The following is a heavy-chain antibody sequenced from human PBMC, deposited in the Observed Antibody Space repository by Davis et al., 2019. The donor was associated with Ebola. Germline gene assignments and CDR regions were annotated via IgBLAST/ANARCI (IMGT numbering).Heavy chain of an antibody. V-gene: IGHV3-23*01. D-gene: IGHD3-22*01. CDR2: ISGSGGST. CDR3: AKAGLLTYYYYGMDV. Sequence: GESLKISCAASGFTFSSYAMSWVRQAPGKGLEWVSAISGSGGSTYYADSVKGRFTISRDNSKNTLYLQMKSLRAEDTAVYYCAKAGLLTYYYYGMDVWGQGTTVTVSS. J-gene: IGHJ6*02. CDR1: GFTFSSYA.